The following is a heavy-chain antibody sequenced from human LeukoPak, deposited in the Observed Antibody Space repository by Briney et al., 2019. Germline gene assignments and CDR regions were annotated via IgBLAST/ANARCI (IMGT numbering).Heavy chain of an antibody. CDR1: GFTFSIYT. CDR2: IDSSISYI. V-gene: IGHV3-21*01. Sequence: PGGSLRLSCAASGFTFSIYTMNWVRQAPGKGLEWVSSIDSSISYICYADSVKGRFTISRDNAKNSLYLQMNSLRAEDTAVYYCARDPTSSWETAFDIWGQGTMVTVSS. J-gene: IGHJ3*02. D-gene: IGHD1-26*01. CDR3: ARDPTSSWETAFDI.